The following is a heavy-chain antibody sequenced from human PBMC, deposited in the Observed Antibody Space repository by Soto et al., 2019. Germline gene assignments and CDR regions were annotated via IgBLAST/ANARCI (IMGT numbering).Heavy chain of an antibody. J-gene: IGHJ5*02. D-gene: IGHD3-16*01. CDR3: ARPFFLPT. CDR2: IYYSGST. CDR1: GGSLSSSSYY. V-gene: IGHV4-39*01. Sequence: PSETLSLTCTVSGGSLSSSSYYWGWIRQPPGKGLEWIGSIYYSGSTYYNPSLKSRVTISVDTSKNQFSLKLSSVTAADTAVYYCARPFFLPTWGQGTLVIVSS.